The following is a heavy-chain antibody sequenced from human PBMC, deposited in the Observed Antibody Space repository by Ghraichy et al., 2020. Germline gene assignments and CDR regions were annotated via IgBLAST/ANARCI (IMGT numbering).Heavy chain of an antibody. J-gene: IGHJ4*02. D-gene: IGHD3-3*01. V-gene: IGHV4-59*08. CDR1: GGSISSYY. CDR3: ARGKNYDFWSPPDY. Sequence: SETLSLTCTVSGGSISSYYWSWIRQPPGKGLEWIGYIYYSGSTNYNPSLKSRVTISVDTSKNQFSLKLSSVTAADTAVYYCARGKNYDFWSPPDYWGQGTLVTVSS. CDR2: IYYSGST.